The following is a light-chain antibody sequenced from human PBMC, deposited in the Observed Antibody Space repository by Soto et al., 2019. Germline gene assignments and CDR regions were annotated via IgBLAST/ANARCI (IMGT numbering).Light chain of an antibody. V-gene: IGKV1-39*01. Sequence: DFQLTQSPSSLSASVGDRVTITCRASHSISSFLNWYQQKPGKAPRLLIYGASSLQRGVPSRFSGSGSGTEFTLTISSLQPEDFATYYCQQHSNSLMATFGQGTHLEIK. CDR2: GAS. J-gene: IGKJ2*01. CDR1: HSISSF. CDR3: QQHSNSLMAT.